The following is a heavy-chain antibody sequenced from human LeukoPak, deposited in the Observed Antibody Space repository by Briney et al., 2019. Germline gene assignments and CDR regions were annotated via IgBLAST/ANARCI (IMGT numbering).Heavy chain of an antibody. J-gene: IGHJ4*02. CDR1: DYSISSGYH. V-gene: IGHV4-38-2*02. CDR2: MSHSGST. D-gene: IGHD6-13*01. CDR3: ARDKGQQLGSALDY. Sequence: SETLSLTCAVSDYSISSGYHCAWIRQSPGKGLEWIGSMSHSGSTYYNPSLKSRVTISVDTSKNQFSLKLSSVTAADTALYYCARDKGQQLGSALDYWGQGTLVTVSS.